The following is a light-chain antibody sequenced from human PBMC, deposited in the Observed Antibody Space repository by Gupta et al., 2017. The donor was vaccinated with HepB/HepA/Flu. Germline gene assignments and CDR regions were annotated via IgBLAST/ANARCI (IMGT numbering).Light chain of an antibody. V-gene: IGLV4-69*01. Sequence: QLVLTHSPSASASLGASVRLTCTLSSGHSNYAIAWHQQQPKKGPRYLMKLNSDGSHSKGDGIPDRFSGSSSGAERYLTISSLQSEDETDYYCQTWGTGIPHVVFGGGTKLTVL. CDR3: QTWGTGIPHVV. CDR2: LNSDGSH. CDR1: SGHSNYA. J-gene: IGLJ2*01.